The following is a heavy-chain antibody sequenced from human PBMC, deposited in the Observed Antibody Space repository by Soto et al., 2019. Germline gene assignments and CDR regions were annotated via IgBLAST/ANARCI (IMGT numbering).Heavy chain of an antibody. CDR3: ARDLRTQGYFDY. D-gene: IGHD5-12*01. CDR1: GGTFSSYA. CDR2: IIPIFGTA. Sequence: QVQLVQSGAEVKKPGSSVKVSCKASGGTFSSYAISWVRQAPGQGLEWMGGIIPIFGTANYAQKFQGRVTITADESTSTAYMEMSSLISEDTAVYYCARDLRTQGYFDYWGQGTLVTVSS. J-gene: IGHJ4*02. V-gene: IGHV1-69*01.